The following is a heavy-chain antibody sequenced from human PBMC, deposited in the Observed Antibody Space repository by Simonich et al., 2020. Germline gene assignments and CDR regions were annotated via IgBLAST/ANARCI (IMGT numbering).Heavy chain of an antibody. CDR2: IYYSGST. V-gene: IGHV4-31*01. D-gene: IGHD4-4*01. Sequence: QVQLQESGPGLVKPSQTLSLTCTVSGGSISSGGYYWSWIRQHPGKGLEWIGYIYYSGSTDYNPSLKRLVTISVDTSKNQFSLKLSSVTAADTAVYYCARVERTTDGHYYFDYWGQGTLVTVSS. J-gene: IGHJ4*02. CDR3: ARVERTTDGHYYFDY. CDR1: GGSISSGGYY.